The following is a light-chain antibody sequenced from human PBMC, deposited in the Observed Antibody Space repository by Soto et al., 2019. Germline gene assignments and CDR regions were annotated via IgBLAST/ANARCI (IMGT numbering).Light chain of an antibody. Sequence: QSVLTQPPSVSGSPGQSVPNSCTGTSIDFVRYNRVPWYQQSPGSATKLLIYEVRNRPSGVPDRFSGSKSGNTASLTISGLQTADEAPYFFSLYTSDNKYVFGGGTKVTVL. V-gene: IGLV2-18*01. CDR1: SIDFVRYNR. CDR3: SLYTSDNKYV. J-gene: IGLJ1*01. CDR2: EVR.